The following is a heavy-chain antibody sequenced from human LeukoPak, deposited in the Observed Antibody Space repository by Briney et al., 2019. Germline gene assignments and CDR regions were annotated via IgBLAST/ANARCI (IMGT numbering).Heavy chain of an antibody. V-gene: IGHV4-59*08. CDR1: GFTFSSFS. CDR2: IYYSGST. J-gene: IGHJ4*02. D-gene: IGHD4-23*01. CDR3: ATLTTVVTAYYFDY. Sequence: GSLRLSCAASGFTFSSFSMNWVRQAPGKGLEWIGYIYYSGSTNYNPSLKSRVTISVDTSKSQFSLKLTSVTAADTAVYYCATLTTVVTAYYFDYWGQGTLVTVSS.